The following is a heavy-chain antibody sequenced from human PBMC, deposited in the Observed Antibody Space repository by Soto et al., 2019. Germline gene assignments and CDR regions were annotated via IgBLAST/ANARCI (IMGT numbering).Heavy chain of an antibody. Sequence: SETLSLTCTVSGGSISSGDYYWSCIRQPPGKGLEWIGYIYYSGSTYYNPSLKSRVTISVDTSKNQFSLKLSSVTAADTAVYYCARDLRGYRGWFDPWGQGTLVTVSS. V-gene: IGHV4-30-4*01. D-gene: IGHD5-12*01. CDR2: IYYSGST. CDR1: GGSISSGDYY. J-gene: IGHJ5*02. CDR3: ARDLRGYRGWFDP.